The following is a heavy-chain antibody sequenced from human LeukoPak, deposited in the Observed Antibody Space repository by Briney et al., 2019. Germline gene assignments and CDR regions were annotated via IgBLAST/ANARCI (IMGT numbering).Heavy chain of an antibody. CDR1: GYSISSGYY. Sequence: SETLSLTCAVSGYSISSGYYWGWIRQPPGKGLEWIGSIYHNGSTYYNPSLKSRVTISVDTSKNQFSLKLSSVTAAGTAVYYCARDVRSPLYYYYGMDVWGKGTTVTVSS. CDR3: ARDVRSPLYYYYGMDV. D-gene: IGHD2/OR15-2a*01. V-gene: IGHV4-38-2*02. CDR2: IYHNGST. J-gene: IGHJ6*04.